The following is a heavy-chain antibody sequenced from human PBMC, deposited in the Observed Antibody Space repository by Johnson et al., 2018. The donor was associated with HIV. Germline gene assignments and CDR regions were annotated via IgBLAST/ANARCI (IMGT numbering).Heavy chain of an antibody. CDR3: ARMAVAWGHYAFDI. D-gene: IGHD5-24*01. CDR1: GFTFSSYA. J-gene: IGHJ3*02. CDR2: ISYDGSNK. V-gene: IGHV3-30-3*01. Sequence: VQLVESGGGVVQPGRSLRLSCAASGFTFSSYAMSWVRQAPGKGLEWVAVISYDGSNKYYADSVKGRFTISRDNSKNTLYLQMNSLRAEDTAVYYCARMAVAWGHYAFDIWGQGTMVTVSS.